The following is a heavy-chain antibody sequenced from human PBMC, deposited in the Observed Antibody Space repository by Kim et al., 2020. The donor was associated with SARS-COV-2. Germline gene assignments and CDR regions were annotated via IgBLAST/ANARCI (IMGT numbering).Heavy chain of an antibody. CDR2: IYYNGSA. Sequence: SETLSLTCTVSGGSIGSYYWSWIRQPPGKRLEWIAYIYYNGSANCNPSLKSRVTISVDTSKNQISLKVNSVTAADTAVYYCARGPGSSYSSSWYRAFDI. V-gene: IGHV4-59*01. D-gene: IGHD6-13*01. J-gene: IGHJ3*02. CDR1: GGSIGSYY. CDR3: ARGPGSSYSSSWYRAFDI.